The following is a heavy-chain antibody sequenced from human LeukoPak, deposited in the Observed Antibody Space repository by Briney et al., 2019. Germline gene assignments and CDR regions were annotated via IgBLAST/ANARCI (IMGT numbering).Heavy chain of an antibody. J-gene: IGHJ4*02. D-gene: IGHD3-22*01. Sequence: GGSLRLSCAASGFTFDDYAMHWVRQAPGKGLEWVSLISWDGGSTYYADSVKGRFTISRDNSKNSLYLQMNSLRAEDTGLYYCAKGAAGYYDSSGYYYGYFDYWGQGTLVTVSS. CDR3: AKGAAGYYDSSGYYYGYFDY. CDR2: ISWDGGST. CDR1: GFTFDDYA. V-gene: IGHV3-43D*03.